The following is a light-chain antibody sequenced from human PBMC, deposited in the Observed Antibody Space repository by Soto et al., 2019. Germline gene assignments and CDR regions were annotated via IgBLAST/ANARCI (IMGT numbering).Light chain of an antibody. J-gene: IGKJ1*01. CDR2: LGS. CDR1: QSLLNSNGYNY. V-gene: IGKV2-28*01. Sequence: DIVMTQSPLSLSVTPEEPASISCRSSQSLLNSNGYNYLDWYLQKPGQSPQLLIYLGSSRASGVPDRFSGSGSGTDFTLTISRVEAEDVGFYYCMQALQAPLTFGQGTKVDI. CDR3: MQALQAPLT.